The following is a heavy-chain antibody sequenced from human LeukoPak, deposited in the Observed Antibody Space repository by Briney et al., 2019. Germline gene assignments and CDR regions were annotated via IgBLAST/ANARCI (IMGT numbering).Heavy chain of an antibody. D-gene: IGHD1-26*01. CDR2: IYSGGSA. J-gene: IGHJ4*02. V-gene: IGHV3-66*04. Sequence: GGSLRLSCAASGFSVSTNYMGWVRQAPGKGLEWVSVIYSGGSAFYADSVRDRFTISRDNSKNTLYLQMNSLRAEDTAVYYCARPKIATSREIYFDQWGQGTQVTVSS. CDR1: GFSVSTNY. CDR3: ARPKIATSREIYFDQ.